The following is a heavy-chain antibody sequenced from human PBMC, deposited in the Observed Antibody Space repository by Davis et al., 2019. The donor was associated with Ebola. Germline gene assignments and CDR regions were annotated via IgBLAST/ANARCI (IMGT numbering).Heavy chain of an antibody. D-gene: IGHD6-13*01. V-gene: IGHV1-18*01. CDR1: GYTFTSYA. J-gene: IGHJ5*02. Sequence: AASVKVSCKASGYTFTSYAFTWVRQAPGQGLEWMGWISAYNGNTQYAQKIQDRVTMTTDPSTTTAYMELRSLTSDDTAVYYCARAGDSSSWPWEWFDPWGQGTLVTVSS. CDR3: ARAGDSSSWPWEWFDP. CDR2: ISAYNGNT.